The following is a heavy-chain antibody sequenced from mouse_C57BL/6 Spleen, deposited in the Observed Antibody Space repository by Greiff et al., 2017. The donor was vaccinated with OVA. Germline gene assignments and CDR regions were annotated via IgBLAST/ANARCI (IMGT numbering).Heavy chain of an antibody. J-gene: IGHJ2*01. CDR3: ARGTAQAPFDY. CDR1: GYTFTSYW. CDR2: IYPSDSET. Sequence: QVQLQQSGAELVRPGSSVKLSCKASGYTFTSYWMDWVKQRPGQGLEWIGNIYPSDSETHYNQKFKDKATLTVDKSSSTAYMQLSSLTSEDSAVYYCARGTAQAPFDYWGQGTTLTVSS. D-gene: IGHD3-2*02. V-gene: IGHV1-61*01.